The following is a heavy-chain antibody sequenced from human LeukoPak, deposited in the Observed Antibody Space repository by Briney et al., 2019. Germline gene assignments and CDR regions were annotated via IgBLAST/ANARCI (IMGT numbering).Heavy chain of an antibody. J-gene: IGHJ5*02. V-gene: IGHV1-24*01. D-gene: IGHD3-10*01. CDR1: GYTLTELS. CDR3: ATEPLWFGEFLGGFDP. CDR2: FDPEDGET. Sequence: ASVKVSCKVSGYTLTELSMHWVRQAPGKGLEWMGGFDPEDGETIYAQKFQGRVTMTEDTSTDTAYMELSSLRSEDTAVYYCATEPLWFGEFLGGFDPWGQGTLVTASS.